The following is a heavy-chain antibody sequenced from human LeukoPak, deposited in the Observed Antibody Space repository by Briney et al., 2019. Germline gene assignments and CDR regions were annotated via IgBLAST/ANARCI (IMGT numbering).Heavy chain of an antibody. J-gene: IGHJ6*02. V-gene: IGHV4-59*01. D-gene: IGHD3-22*01. CDR3: ARSYDSRGYFYYGMDV. CDR1: GGSISNYY. Sequence: PSETLSLTCTVSGGSISNYYGSWIRQPPGKGLEWIGFIYYTGATGYNPSLKSRVTISLDTSKNQFSLRLSSVTAADTAVYYCARSYDSRGYFYYGMDVWGQGTTVTVSS. CDR2: IYYTGAT.